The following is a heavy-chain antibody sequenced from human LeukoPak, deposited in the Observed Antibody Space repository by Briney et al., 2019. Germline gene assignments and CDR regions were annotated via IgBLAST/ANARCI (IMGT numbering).Heavy chain of an antibody. CDR1: GGSISSYY. Sequence: SETLSLTCTVSGGSISSYYWSWIRQPAGKGLEWIGRIYTSGSTNYNPSLKSRVTMSVDTSKNQFSLKLSSVTAADTAVYCCARDRWVVAARGWFDPWGQGTLVTVSS. CDR3: ARDRWVVAARGWFDP. D-gene: IGHD2-15*01. J-gene: IGHJ5*02. V-gene: IGHV4-4*07. CDR2: IYTSGST.